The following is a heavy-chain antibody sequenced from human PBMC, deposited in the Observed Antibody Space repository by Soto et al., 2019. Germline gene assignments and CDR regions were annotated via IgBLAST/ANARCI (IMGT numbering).Heavy chain of an antibody. Sequence: QVQLVQSGAEEKKPGASVKVSCKASGYTFTSYAIHWVRQAPGQRLEWMGWINAGNGNTKYSQKFQGRVTITRDTPASTAYMELSSLRSEDTAVYYCAGDPESVIYYDFWSGYWFDPWGQGTLVTVSS. J-gene: IGHJ5*02. CDR3: AGDPESVIYYDFWSGYWFDP. CDR1: GYTFTSYA. V-gene: IGHV1-3*05. CDR2: INAGNGNT. D-gene: IGHD3-3*01.